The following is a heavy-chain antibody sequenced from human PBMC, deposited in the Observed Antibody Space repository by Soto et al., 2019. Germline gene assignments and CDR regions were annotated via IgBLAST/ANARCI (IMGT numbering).Heavy chain of an antibody. Sequence: PGGPLRLSCAGSGFSFGGYAMSWVRQAPGKGLGWVSGISGGGTSTYYADSVKGRFTISRDSSMVYLQMNSLRAEDTAVYYCAKWGGYYPYYYEMDVWGQGTTVTVSS. V-gene: IGHV3-23*01. J-gene: IGHJ6*02. CDR1: GFSFGGYA. CDR2: ISGGGTST. D-gene: IGHD1-26*01. CDR3: AKWGGYYPYYYEMDV.